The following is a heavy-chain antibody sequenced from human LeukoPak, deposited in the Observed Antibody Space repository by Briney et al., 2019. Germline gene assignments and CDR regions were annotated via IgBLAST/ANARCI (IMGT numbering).Heavy chain of an antibody. Sequence: SETLSLTCTVSGGSISSYYWSWIRQPPGKGLEWIGYIYYSGSTNYNPSLKSRVTISVDTSKNQFSLRLSSVTAADTAVYYCARRINYFDYWGQGTLVTVSS. V-gene: IGHV4-59*08. CDR2: IYYSGST. CDR3: ARRINYFDY. CDR1: GGSISSYY. J-gene: IGHJ4*02.